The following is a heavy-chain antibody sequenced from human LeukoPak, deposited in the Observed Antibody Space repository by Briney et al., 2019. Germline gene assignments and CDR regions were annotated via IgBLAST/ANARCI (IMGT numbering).Heavy chain of an antibody. V-gene: IGHV5-51*01. CDR1: GYSFTSYW. CDR3: ARRYRKFLWFGELHYYFDY. J-gene: IGHJ4*02. CDR2: IYPGDSDT. Sequence: GESLKISCKGSGYSFTSYWIGWVRQMPGKGLEWMGIIYPGDSDTRYSPSFQGQVTISADKSISTAYLQWSSLKASDTAMYYCARRYRKFLWFGELHYYFDYWGQGTLVTVSS. D-gene: IGHD3-10*01.